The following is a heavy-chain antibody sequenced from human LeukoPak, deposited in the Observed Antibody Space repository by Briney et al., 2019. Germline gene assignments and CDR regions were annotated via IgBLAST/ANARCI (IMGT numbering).Heavy chain of an antibody. V-gene: IGHV4-59*01. CDR3: ASSNSGSYNDAFDI. CDR2: IYYSGST. D-gene: IGHD1-26*01. J-gene: IGHJ3*02. CDR1: GGSISSYY. Sequence: SETLSLTCTVSGGSISSYYWSWIRQPPGKGLEWIGYIYYSGSTNYNPSLKSRVSISVDTSKSQFSLKLNSVTAADTAVYYCASSNSGSYNDAFDIWGQGTMVTVSS.